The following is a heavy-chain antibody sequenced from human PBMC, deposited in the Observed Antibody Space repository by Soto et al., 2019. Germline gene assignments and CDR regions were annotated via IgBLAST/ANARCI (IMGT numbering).Heavy chain of an antibody. Sequence: QVQLVQSGAEVKKPGSSVKVSCKASGGTFSSYTISWVRQAPGQGLEWMGRSIPILGIANYAQRFQGRVTITADKSTSTAYMELSSLRSEDTAVYYCATGLVVDYDIDYWGQGTLVTVSS. V-gene: IGHV1-69*02. J-gene: IGHJ4*02. CDR3: ATGLVVDYDIDY. D-gene: IGHD2-15*01. CDR1: GGTFSSYT. CDR2: SIPILGIA.